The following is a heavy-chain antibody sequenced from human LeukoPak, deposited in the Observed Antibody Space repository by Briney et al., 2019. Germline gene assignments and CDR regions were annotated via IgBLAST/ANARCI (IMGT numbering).Heavy chain of an antibody. V-gene: IGHV3-30-3*01. D-gene: IGHD2-21*02. CDR1: GFTFSSYA. J-gene: IGHJ3*01. Sequence: PGGSLRLSCAASGFTFSSYAMHWVRQAPGKGLEWVAVISYDGSNKYYADSVKGRFTISRDNSRNTVYLQMHGLRAEDTAVYYCAKDRGYGDSWNPNAYVWGQGAAVIVST. CDR3: AKDRGYGDSWNPNAYV. CDR2: ISYDGSNK.